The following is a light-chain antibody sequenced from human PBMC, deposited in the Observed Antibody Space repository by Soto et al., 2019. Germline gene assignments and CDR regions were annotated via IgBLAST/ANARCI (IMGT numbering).Light chain of an antibody. V-gene: IGLV2-8*01. CDR1: SSDGGGYDY. CDR3: SSFTGANPSDV. J-gene: IGLJ1*01. CDR2: EVT. Sequence: QSVLTQHPSASWSPGQSVTISCTGTSSDGGGYDYVSWYQQHPGKAPKLMIYEVTIRPSGVSDRFSGSKSGNTASLTVSGLQAEDEPDYYCSSFTGANPSDVFGPATQVTVL.